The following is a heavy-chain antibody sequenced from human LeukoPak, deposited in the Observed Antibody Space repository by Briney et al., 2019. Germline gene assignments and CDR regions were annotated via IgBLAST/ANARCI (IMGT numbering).Heavy chain of an antibody. V-gene: IGHV1-46*01. CDR2: INPSGGRT. J-gene: IGHJ3*02. CDR3: ARAPITMIVVGNSMAFDI. CDR1: GYTFTSYY. D-gene: IGHD3-22*01. Sequence: ASVKVSCKTSGYTFTSYYMHWVRQAPGQGLEWMGIINPSGGRTSYAQKFQGRVTMTRDMSTSTVYMELSSLRSEDTAVYYCARAPITMIVVGNSMAFDIWGQGTMVTVSS.